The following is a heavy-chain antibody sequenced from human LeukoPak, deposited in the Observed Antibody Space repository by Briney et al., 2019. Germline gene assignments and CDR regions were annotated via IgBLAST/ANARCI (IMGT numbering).Heavy chain of an antibody. CDR3: AKSFGPVIAAAGTGAD. CDR2: ISGSGTST. CDR1: GFTLDDYG. J-gene: IGHJ4*02. D-gene: IGHD6-13*01. Sequence: PGGSLRLSCAASGFTLDDYGMSWVRQAPGKGLEWVSVISGSGTSTDYADSVKGRFTISRDNSKNTLYLQMNSLRAEDTAVYYCAKSFGPVIAAAGTGADWGQGTLVTVSS. V-gene: IGHV3-23*01.